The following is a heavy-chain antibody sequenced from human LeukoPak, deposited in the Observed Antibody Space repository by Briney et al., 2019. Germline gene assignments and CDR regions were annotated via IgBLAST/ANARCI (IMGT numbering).Heavy chain of an antibody. Sequence: GGSLRLSCADSGFTVSSNYMSWVRQAPGKGLEWVSVIYSGGSTYYADSVKGRFTISRDNSKNTLYPQMNSLRAEDTAVYYCAKDPSRFLEWFPTGGWFDPWGQGTLVTVSS. CDR2: IYSGGST. CDR3: AKDPSRFLEWFPTGGWFDP. V-gene: IGHV3-53*05. D-gene: IGHD3-3*01. CDR1: GFTVSSNY. J-gene: IGHJ5*02.